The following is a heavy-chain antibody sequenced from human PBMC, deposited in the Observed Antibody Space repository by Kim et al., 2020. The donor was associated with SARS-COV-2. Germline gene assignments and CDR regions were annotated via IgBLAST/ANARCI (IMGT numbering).Heavy chain of an antibody. V-gene: IGHV1-46*01. J-gene: IGHJ3*02. D-gene: IGHD3-22*01. CDR1: GYTFTSYY. Sequence: ASVKVSCKASGYTFTSYYMHWVRQAPGQGLEWMGIINPSGGSTSYAQKFQGRVTMTRDTSTSTVYMELSSLRSEDTAVYYCARDRNYYDSSDPEPGAFDIWGQGTMVTVSS. CDR3: ARDRNYYDSSDPEPGAFDI. CDR2: INPSGGST.